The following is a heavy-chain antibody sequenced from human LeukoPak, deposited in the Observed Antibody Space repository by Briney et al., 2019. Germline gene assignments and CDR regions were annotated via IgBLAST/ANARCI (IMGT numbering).Heavy chain of an antibody. CDR3: AICSGGSRYSGSFDY. J-gene: IGHJ4*02. D-gene: IGHD2-15*01. CDR1: GFTFSSYS. Sequence: GGYLRLSCAASGFTFSSYSMNWVRQAPGKGLEWVSSISSSSSYIYYADSVKGRFTISRDNAKNSLYLQMNSLRAEDTAVYYCAICSGGSRYSGSFDYWGQGTLVTVSS. CDR2: ISSSSSYI. V-gene: IGHV3-21*01.